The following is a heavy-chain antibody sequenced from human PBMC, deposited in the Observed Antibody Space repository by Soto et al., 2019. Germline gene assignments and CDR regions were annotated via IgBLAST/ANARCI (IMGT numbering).Heavy chain of an antibody. Sequence: QLQLQESGPGLVRPSETLSLTCTVSGGSISSSSYYWGWIRQPPGKGLECIGSINYSGRTYYNPSLKSRVTISVDMFKIQLTLKLNSVTAADTAVYYCASEDGWQNYFDYWGQGILVTVSS. CDR1: GGSISSSSYY. D-gene: IGHD6-19*01. J-gene: IGHJ4*02. CDR2: INYSGRT. V-gene: IGHV4-39*01. CDR3: ASEDGWQNYFDY.